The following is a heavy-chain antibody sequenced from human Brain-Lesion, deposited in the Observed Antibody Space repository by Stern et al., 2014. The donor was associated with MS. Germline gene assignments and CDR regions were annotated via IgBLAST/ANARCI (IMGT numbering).Heavy chain of an antibody. Sequence: VQLVESGGGVVQPGRSLRLSCAASGFTFTNYGMHWVRQAPGKGLEWVAVISYDGSDKYYADSVKGRFTISRDNSKNTLYLQMNSRRGEDTAMYYCANSLGTYSRCGGDCYSRADYWGQGTLVTVCS. J-gene: IGHJ4*02. CDR1: GFTFTNYG. V-gene: IGHV3-30*18. CDR2: ISYDGSDK. D-gene: IGHD2-21*02. CDR3: ANSLGTYSRCGGDCYSRADY.